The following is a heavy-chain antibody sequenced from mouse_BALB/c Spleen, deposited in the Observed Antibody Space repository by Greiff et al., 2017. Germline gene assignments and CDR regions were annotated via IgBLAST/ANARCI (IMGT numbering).Heavy chain of an antibody. J-gene: IGHJ4*01. CDR3: ARRSHYYAMDY. CDR1: GFDFSRYW. Sequence: EVQLQQSGGGLVQPGGSLKLSCAASGFDFSRYWMSWVRQAPGKGLEWIGEINPDSSTINYTPSLKDKFIISRDNAKNTLYLQMSKVRSEDTALYYCARRSHYYAMDYWGQGTSVTVSS. CDR2: INPDSSTI. V-gene: IGHV4-1*02.